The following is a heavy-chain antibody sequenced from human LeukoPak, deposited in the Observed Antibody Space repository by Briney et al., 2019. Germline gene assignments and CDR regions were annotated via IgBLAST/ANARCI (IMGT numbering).Heavy chain of an antibody. V-gene: IGHV4-39*01. CDR1: GGSISSSSYY. CDR3: ARPRGVRGPRTNWFDP. J-gene: IGHJ5*02. D-gene: IGHD3-10*01. CDR2: IYYSGST. Sequence: SETLSLTCTVSGGSISSSSYYWGWIRQPPGKGLEWIGSIYYSGSTYYNPSLKSRVTISVDTSKNQSSLKLSSVTAADAAVYYCARPRGVRGPRTNWFDPWGQGTLVTVSS.